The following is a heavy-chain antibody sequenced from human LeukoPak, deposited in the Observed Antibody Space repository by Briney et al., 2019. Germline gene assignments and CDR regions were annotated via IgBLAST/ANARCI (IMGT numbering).Heavy chain of an antibody. CDR2: IYSGGST. Sequence: PGGSLRLSCAASGFTVSSNYMSWVRQAPGKGLEWVSVIYSGGSTYYADSVKGRFTISRDNSKNKLYLQMNSLRAEDTDVYYCARTRGYSGYEARYYYYGMDVWGQGTTVTVSS. D-gene: IGHD5-12*01. V-gene: IGHV3-53*01. J-gene: IGHJ6*02. CDR1: GFTVSSNY. CDR3: ARTRGYSGYEARYYYYGMDV.